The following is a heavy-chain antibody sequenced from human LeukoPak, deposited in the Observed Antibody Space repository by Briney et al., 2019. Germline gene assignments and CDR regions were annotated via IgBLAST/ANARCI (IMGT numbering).Heavy chain of an antibody. CDR3: AREYCSSTSCLYDY. CDR2: ISSSSSYI. V-gene: IGHV3-21*01. D-gene: IGHD2-2*01. J-gene: IGHJ4*02. Sequence: GGSLRLSCAASGFTFSSYSMNWVRQAPGKGLEWVSSISSSSSYIYYADSVKGRFTISRDNAKNSLYLQMNSLRAEDTAVYYCAREYCSSTSCLYDYWGQGTLVTVSS. CDR1: GFTFSSYS.